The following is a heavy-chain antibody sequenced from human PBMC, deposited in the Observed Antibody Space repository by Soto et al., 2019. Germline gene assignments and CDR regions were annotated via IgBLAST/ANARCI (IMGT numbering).Heavy chain of an antibody. CDR2: IYDTGISGYTPST. V-gene: IGHV4-59*01. J-gene: IGHJ6*02. CDR1: RGSIASYY. CDR3: ARGEDAFFYYGLDV. Sequence: SETLSLTCTVSRGSIASYYWTWIRQPPGQGLEWIAYIYDTGISGYTPSTSYNPSLKSRVTMSVDTSKSQFSLKLTSVTAADTAVYYCARGEDAFFYYGLDVWGQGITVTVSS.